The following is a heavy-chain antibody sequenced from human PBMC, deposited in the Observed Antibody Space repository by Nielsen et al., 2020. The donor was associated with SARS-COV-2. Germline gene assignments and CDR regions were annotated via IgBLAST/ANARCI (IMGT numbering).Heavy chain of an antibody. D-gene: IGHD3-3*01. V-gene: IGHV4-61*01. CDR3: ARDVGGPYDFWSGYYAMDV. CDR1: GGSISSSSYY. J-gene: IGHJ6*02. CDR2: IYYSGST. Sequence: SETLSLTCTVSGGSISSSSYYWSWIRQPPGKGLEWIGYIYYSGSTNYNPSLKSRVTISVDTSKNQFSLKLSSVTTADTAVYYCARDVGGPYDFWSGYYAMDVWGQGTTVTVSS.